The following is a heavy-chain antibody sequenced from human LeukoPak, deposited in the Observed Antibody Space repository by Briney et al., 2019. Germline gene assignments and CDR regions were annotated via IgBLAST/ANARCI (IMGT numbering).Heavy chain of an antibody. Sequence: SETLSLTCTVSGGSISSYYWSWIRQPPGKGLEWIGYIYYSGSTNYNPSLKSRVTISVDTSKNQFSLKLSSVTAADTAVYYCATTRGYSYGYGMGVWGKGTTVTVSS. J-gene: IGHJ6*03. CDR1: GGSISSYY. V-gene: IGHV4-59*08. CDR2: IYYSGST. D-gene: IGHD5-18*01. CDR3: ATTRGYSYGYGMGV.